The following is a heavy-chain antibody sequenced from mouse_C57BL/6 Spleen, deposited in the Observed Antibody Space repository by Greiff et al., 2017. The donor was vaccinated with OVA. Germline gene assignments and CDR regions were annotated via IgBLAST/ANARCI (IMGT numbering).Heavy chain of an antibody. J-gene: IGHJ2*01. CDR1: GYTFTSYW. CDR3: ARNYGSSNDY. CDR2: IHPNSGST. Sequence: QVQMQQPGAELVKPGASVKLSCKASGYTFTSYWMHWVKQRPGQGLEWIGMIHPNSGSTNYNEKFKSKATLTVDKSSSTAYMQLSSLTSEDSAVYYCARNYGSSNDYWGQGTTLTVSS. D-gene: IGHD1-1*01. V-gene: IGHV1-64*01.